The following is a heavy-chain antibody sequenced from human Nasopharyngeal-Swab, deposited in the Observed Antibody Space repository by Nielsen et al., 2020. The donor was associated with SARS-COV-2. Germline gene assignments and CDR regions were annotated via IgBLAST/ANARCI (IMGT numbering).Heavy chain of an antibody. CDR2: MNPNSGNT. D-gene: IGHD5-24*01. Sequence: ASVKVSCKASGYTFASYDINWVRQATGQGLEWMGWMNPNSGNTGYAQKFQGRVTITRNTSISTAYMELSSLRSEDTAVYYRARVRTRWNDAFDIWGQGTMVTVSS. J-gene: IGHJ3*02. CDR1: GYTFASYD. CDR3: ARVRTRWNDAFDI. V-gene: IGHV1-8*03.